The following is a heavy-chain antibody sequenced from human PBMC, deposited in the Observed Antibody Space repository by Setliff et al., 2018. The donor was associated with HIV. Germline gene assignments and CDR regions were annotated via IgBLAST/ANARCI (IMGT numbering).Heavy chain of an antibody. D-gene: IGHD2-2*01. CDR2: INAGNGNT. J-gene: IGHJ3*02. CDR1: GYGFTSYT. CDR3: ARLSSAAMWGGGAFDI. V-gene: IGHV1-3*01. Sequence: ASVKVSCKASGYGFTSYTIHWVRQAPGQRLEWMGWINAGNGNTKYSQKFRGRVTFTRDTSASTAYMELSGLGFEDTAVYYCARLSSAAMWGGGAFDIWGQGTMVTVPS.